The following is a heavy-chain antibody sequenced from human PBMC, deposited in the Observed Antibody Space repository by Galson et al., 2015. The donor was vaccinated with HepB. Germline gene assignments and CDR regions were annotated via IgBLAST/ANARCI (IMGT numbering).Heavy chain of an antibody. CDR1: GYTFINYY. V-gene: IGHV1-46*01. D-gene: IGHD3-10*01. Sequence: SVKVSCKAFGYTFINYYIHWVRQAPGQGPEWMGMINPSGGSTSYARNFQGRVTVTSDTSTNTVYMALNSLTSEDTAVYYCARNRGSGFDYWGQGTLVTASS. CDR2: INPSGGST. CDR3: ARNRGSGFDY. J-gene: IGHJ4*02.